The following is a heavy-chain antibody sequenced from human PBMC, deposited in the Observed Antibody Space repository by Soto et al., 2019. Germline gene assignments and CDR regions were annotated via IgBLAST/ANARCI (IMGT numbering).Heavy chain of an antibody. V-gene: IGHV3-11*06. Sequence: GGSLRLSCAASGFTFSDYYMSWIRQAPGKGLEWVSYISSSSSYTNYADSVKGRFTISRDNAKNSLYLQMNSLRAEDTAVYYCARDAGGSYYSTRPYYFDYWGQGTLVTVSS. CDR2: ISSSSSYT. D-gene: IGHD1-26*01. CDR1: GFTFSDYY. CDR3: ARDAGGSYYSTRPYYFDY. J-gene: IGHJ4*02.